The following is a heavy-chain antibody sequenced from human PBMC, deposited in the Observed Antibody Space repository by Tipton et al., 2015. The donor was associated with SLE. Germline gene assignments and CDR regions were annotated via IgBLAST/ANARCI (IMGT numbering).Heavy chain of an antibody. CDR2: IYYSGST. J-gene: IGHJ4*02. CDR3: ARHRDSTVTSDFDY. Sequence: TPSLTCTVSGGSISSGGYYWGWIRQPPGKGLEWIGSIYYSGSTYYNPSLKSRVTISVDTSKSQFSLKVSSVTAADTAFYYCARHRDSTVTSDFDYWGQGTLVTVSS. CDR1: GGSISSGGYY. D-gene: IGHD4-17*01. V-gene: IGHV4-39*01.